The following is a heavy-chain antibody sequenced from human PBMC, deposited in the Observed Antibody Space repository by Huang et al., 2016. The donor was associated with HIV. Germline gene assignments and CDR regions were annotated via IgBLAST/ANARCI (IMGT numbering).Heavy chain of an antibody. D-gene: IGHD4-4*01. V-gene: IGHV1-18*01. Sequence: QVQLAQSGGEVMQPGASVRVSCKASGYDFGSYGMSWVRQAPGQGREGLGGSGSDRRDTSAAQKFQGRVTMTTDTSTTTTYMELRSLRSDDTAMYYCARDPYYSNRWKRNDASFLWGQGTMITVSS. CDR2: SGSDRRDT. CDR3: ARDPYYSNRWKRNDASFL. J-gene: IGHJ3*01. CDR1: GYDFGSYG.